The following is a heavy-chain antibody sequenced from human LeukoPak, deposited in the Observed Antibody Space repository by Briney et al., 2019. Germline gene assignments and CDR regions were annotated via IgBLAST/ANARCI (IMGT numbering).Heavy chain of an antibody. Sequence: GGSLRLSCAASGFTFNKYWMHWIRQAPGKGLVWVSRIISDGSYTNYADSVKGRFTIPRDNAKNTLFLQMNSLRAEDTAVYYCVRDGDNYDFDYWGQGTLVTVSS. V-gene: IGHV3-74*01. CDR3: VRDGDNYDFDY. J-gene: IGHJ4*02. CDR1: GFTFNKYW. D-gene: IGHD4/OR15-4a*01. CDR2: IISDGSYT.